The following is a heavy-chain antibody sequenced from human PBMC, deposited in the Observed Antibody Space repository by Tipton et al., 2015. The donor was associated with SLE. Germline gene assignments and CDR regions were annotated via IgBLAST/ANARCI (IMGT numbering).Heavy chain of an antibody. J-gene: IGHJ4*02. CDR3: ARSSGDSLYYFNY. CDR2: IYYGGTA. D-gene: IGHD2-15*01. CDR1: GGSISTYY. V-gene: IGHV4-59*12. Sequence: TLSLTCTVSGGSISTYYWSWIRQPPGRGLEWIGFIYYGGTANNNPSLKSRVSISVDRSKNHLTLMLTSVTAADTAVYYCARSSGDSLYYFNYWGQGALVTVSS.